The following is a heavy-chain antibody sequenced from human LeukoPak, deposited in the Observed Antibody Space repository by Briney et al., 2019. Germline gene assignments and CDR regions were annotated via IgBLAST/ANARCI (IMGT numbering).Heavy chain of an antibody. D-gene: IGHD3-3*01. J-gene: IGHJ4*02. Sequence: GGSLRLSCAASGFTFSSYAMSWVRQAPGKGLEWVSAISGSGGSTYYADSVKGRFTISRDTSKNTLYLQMDSLRAEDTAVYYCANLPFQGSYYDFWGGYFLWGQGTLVTVSS. CDR1: GFTFSSYA. CDR2: ISGSGGST. V-gene: IGHV3-23*01. CDR3: ANLPFQGSYYDFWGGYFL.